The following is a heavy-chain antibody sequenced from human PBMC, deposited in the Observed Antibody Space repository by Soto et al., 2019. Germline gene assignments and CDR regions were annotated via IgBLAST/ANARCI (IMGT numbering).Heavy chain of an antibody. CDR1: GYTFTSYG. CDR2: ISAYNCNT. CDR3: AREGAIAAAAHDCDY. V-gene: IGHV1-18*04. Sequence: ASVKVSCKASGYTFTSYGISWVRQATGQGLEWTGWISAYNCNTNYAQKLQGRVTMTTDTSTSTAYMELRSLRSDDTAVYYCAREGAIAAAAHDCDYWGQGTLVTVSS. D-gene: IGHD6-13*01. J-gene: IGHJ4*02.